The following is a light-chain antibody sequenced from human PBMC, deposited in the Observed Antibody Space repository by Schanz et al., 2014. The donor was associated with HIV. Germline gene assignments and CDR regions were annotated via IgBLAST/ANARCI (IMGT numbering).Light chain of an antibody. CDR3: QSCDISLRGVV. Sequence: QSVLTQPPSVSGAPGQRITISCTGSTSNIGAGFDVHWYQQLPGAAPKLLIYENINRPSGVPDRFSASKSGTSASLAITGLQAEDEAEYYCQSCDISLRGVVFGGGTKLTVL. V-gene: IGLV1-40*01. CDR1: TSNIGAGFD. J-gene: IGLJ2*01. CDR2: ENI.